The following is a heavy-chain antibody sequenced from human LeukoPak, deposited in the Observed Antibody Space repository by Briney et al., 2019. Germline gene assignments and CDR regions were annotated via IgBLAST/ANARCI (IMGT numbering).Heavy chain of an antibody. Sequence: GGSLRLSCAASGFTFSSYAMSWVRQAPGKGLEWVSGINWNGGSTGYADSVKGRFTISRDNAKNSLYLQMNSLRAVDTALYHCARREGSGWYYYDYWGQGTLVTVSS. CDR2: INWNGGST. J-gene: IGHJ4*02. CDR1: GFTFSSYA. V-gene: IGHV3-20*01. CDR3: ARREGSGWYYYDY. D-gene: IGHD6-19*01.